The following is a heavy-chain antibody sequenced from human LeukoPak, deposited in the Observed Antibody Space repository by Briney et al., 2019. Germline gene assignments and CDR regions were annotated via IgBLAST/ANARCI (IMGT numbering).Heavy chain of an antibody. Sequence: ASVKVSCKASGYTFTGYYMHWVRQAPGQGLEWMGWINPNSGGTNYAQKFQGRVTMTRDTSTSTVYMELSSLRSEDTAVYYCARGVATNGVNYFDYWGQGTLVTVSS. CDR3: ARGVATNGVNYFDY. J-gene: IGHJ4*02. CDR2: INPNSGGT. V-gene: IGHV1-2*02. CDR1: GYTFTGYY. D-gene: IGHD5-12*01.